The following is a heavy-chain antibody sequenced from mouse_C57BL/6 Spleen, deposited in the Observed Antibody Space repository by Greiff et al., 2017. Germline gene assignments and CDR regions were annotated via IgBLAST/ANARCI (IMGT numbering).Heavy chain of an antibody. CDR2: IYPGDGDT. Sequence: VKLMEPGPELVKPGASVKISCKASGYAFSSSWMNWVKQRPGKGLAWIGRIYPGDGDTNYTGKFKGKATLTADKSSSTAYMQLSSLASEDSAVYFCARAGGRQLRVPCDDWGQGTTLTVSS. D-gene: IGHD3-2*02. J-gene: IGHJ2*01. V-gene: IGHV1-82*01. CDR3: ARAGGRQLRVPCDD. CDR1: GYAFSSSW.